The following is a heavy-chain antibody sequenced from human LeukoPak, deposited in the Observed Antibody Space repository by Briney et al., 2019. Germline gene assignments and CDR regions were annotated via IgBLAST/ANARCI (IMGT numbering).Heavy chain of an antibody. V-gene: IGHV1-2*02. CDR3: AWSDCSSTSCYQGAFDI. CDR1: GYTFTGYY. J-gene: IGHJ3*02. CDR2: INPNSGGT. D-gene: IGHD2-2*01. Sequence: ASVKVSCKASGYTFTGYYMHWVRQAPGQGLEWMGWINPNSGGTNYAQKFQGRVTMTRDTSISTAYMELSRLRSDDTAVYYCAWSDCSSTSCYQGAFDIWGQGTMVTVSS.